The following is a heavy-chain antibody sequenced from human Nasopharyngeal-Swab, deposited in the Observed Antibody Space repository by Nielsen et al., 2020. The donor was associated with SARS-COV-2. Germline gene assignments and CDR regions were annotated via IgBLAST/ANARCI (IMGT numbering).Heavy chain of an antibody. Sequence: WVRQAPGQGLEWMGIINLSGGSTSYAQKFQGRVTMTRDTCTSTVYMELSSLRSEDTAVYYCASGYGSGRGKYFQHWGQGTLVTVSS. D-gene: IGHD3-10*01. CDR2: INLSGGST. V-gene: IGHV1-46*01. J-gene: IGHJ1*01. CDR3: ASGYGSGRGKYFQH.